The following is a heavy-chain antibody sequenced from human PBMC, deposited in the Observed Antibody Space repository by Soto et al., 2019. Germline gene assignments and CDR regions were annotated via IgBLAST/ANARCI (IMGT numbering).Heavy chain of an antibody. CDR3: AGALRPSGQDSFTCYPFDY. D-gene: IGHD3-9*01. CDR2: ISHSGGT. V-gene: IGHV4-59*01. Sequence: PSETLSLTCTVSGGSIRSFYWSWIRQPPGKGLELIGYISHSGGTNYNPSLISRVTISVDTSKNQFSLRLTSVTAADTAVYFCAGALRPSGQDSFTCYPFDYWGQGTLVPVS. CDR1: GGSIRSFY. J-gene: IGHJ4*02.